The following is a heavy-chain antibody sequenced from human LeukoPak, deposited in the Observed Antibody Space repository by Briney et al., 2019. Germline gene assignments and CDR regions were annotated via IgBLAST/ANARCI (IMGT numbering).Heavy chain of an antibody. CDR1: GGSISSSSYY. CDR3: ARRDEGAGSSRTGNFDY. CDR2: IYYSGST. J-gene: IGHJ4*02. D-gene: IGHD3-10*01. V-gene: IGHV4-39*01. Sequence: SETLSLTCTVSGGSISSSSYYWGWIRQPPGKGLEWIGGIYYSGSTYYNPSLKSRVTISVDTSKNQFSLKLSSVTAADTAVYYCARRDEGAGSSRTGNFDYWGQGTLVTVSS.